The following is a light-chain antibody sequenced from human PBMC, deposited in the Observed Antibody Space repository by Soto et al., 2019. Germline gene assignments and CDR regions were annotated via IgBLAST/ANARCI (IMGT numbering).Light chain of an antibody. CDR1: QGISSA. V-gene: IGKV1-13*02. Sequence: IQVTQSPSSLSASVGDTVTITCRASQGISSAFAWYQQKPGKVPRLLIYDVFNLQSGVPSRFSGSGSGTDFTLTISRLQPEDFATYYCQQLETYPLTFGQGTRLEVK. CDR2: DVF. CDR3: QQLETYPLT. J-gene: IGKJ5*01.